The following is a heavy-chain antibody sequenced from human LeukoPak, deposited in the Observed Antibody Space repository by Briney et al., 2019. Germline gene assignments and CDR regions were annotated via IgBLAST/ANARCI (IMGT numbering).Heavy chain of an antibody. D-gene: IGHD2-21*02. J-gene: IGHJ3*01. Sequence: SQTLSLTCTVSGGSISSGSYYWSWIRQPAGKGLEWIGRIYTSGSTNYNPSLKSRVTISVDTSKNQFSLKLSSVTAADTAVYYCARHMSVTYDAFDLWGRGTMVTVSS. CDR2: IYTSGST. CDR3: ARHMSVTYDAFDL. V-gene: IGHV4-61*02. CDR1: GGSISSGSYY.